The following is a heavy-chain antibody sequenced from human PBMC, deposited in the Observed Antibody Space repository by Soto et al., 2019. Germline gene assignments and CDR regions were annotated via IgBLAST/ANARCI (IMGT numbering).Heavy chain of an antibody. CDR2: ISTRDGTA. CDR3: ARGGGTLDY. CDR1: GYTFINYA. Sequence: GASVKVSCKAFGYTFINYAMYWVRQAPGQGLEWMGIISTRDGTAIYALNFQDRVTMTRDTSTSTVYMDLSNLRSEDTAVYYCARGGGTLDYWGQGTLVTSPQ. J-gene: IGHJ4*02. V-gene: IGHV1-46*01.